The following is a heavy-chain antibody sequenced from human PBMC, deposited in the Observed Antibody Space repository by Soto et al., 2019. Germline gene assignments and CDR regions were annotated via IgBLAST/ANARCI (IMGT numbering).Heavy chain of an antibody. CDR1: GFNFKKFA. V-gene: IGHV3-23*01. Sequence: EVQLLESGGGVVQPGGSLRLSCVASGFNFKKFAMSWVRQAPGEGLEWVSGISCCGVSTSYADSVKGRFSIARDDSTNTLSRQMNNLRVEDTAQYYCAKADGEQWLLPHLDKWGQGTLVTVS. D-gene: IGHD6-19*01. CDR3: AKADGEQWLLPHLDK. J-gene: IGHJ4*02. CDR2: ISCCGVST.